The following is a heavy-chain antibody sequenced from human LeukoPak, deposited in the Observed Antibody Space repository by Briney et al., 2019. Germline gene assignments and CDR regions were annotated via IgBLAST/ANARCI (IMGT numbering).Heavy chain of an antibody. CDR2: ISSDGDST. Sequence: GGSLRLSCAASGFSFNSYAMQCVRQAPGKGLEYVSGISSDGDSTYYANSVKGRFIISRDNSKNMLYLQMGSLRVEDMALYYCARADCSSSSCYTVAYWGQGTLVTVSS. J-gene: IGHJ4*02. D-gene: IGHD2-2*02. CDR3: ARADCSSSSCYTVAY. V-gene: IGHV3-64*01. CDR1: GFSFNSYA.